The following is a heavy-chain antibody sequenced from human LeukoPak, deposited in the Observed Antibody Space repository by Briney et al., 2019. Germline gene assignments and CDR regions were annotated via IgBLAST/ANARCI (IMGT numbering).Heavy chain of an antibody. CDR1: GGSISSGSYY. D-gene: IGHD3-16*02. CDR3: ARVAAYYDYVWGSYRRIGPLDY. J-gene: IGHJ4*02. V-gene: IGHV4-61*01. Sequence: PSQTLSLTCTVSGGSISSGSYYWSWIRQPPGNGLEWIGYIYYSESTNYNPSLKSRVTISVDTSKNQFSLKLSSVTAADTAVYYCARVAAYYDYVWGSYRRIGPLDYRGQGTLVTVSS. CDR2: IYYSEST.